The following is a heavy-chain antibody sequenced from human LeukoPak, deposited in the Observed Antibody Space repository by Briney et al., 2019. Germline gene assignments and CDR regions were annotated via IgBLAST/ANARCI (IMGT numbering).Heavy chain of an antibody. J-gene: IGHJ3*02. CDR1: GFTFSSYW. CDR2: IKQDGSEK. D-gene: IGHD6-19*01. CDR3: AVERGSSGWYDVFDI. Sequence: GGSLRLSCAASGFTFSSYWMSWVRQAPGKGLEWVASIKQDGSEKYYVDSVKGRFTVSRDNAKNLLYLQMNSLRAEDTAVYYCAVERGSSGWYDVFDIWGQGTRVTVSS. V-gene: IGHV3-7*01.